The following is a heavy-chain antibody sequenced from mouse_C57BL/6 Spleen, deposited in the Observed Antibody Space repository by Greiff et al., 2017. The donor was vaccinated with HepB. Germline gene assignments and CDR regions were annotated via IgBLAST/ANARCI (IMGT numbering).Heavy chain of an antibody. CDR3: ARRPYGSSYGTLWFAY. CDR2: IYPGSGST. V-gene: IGHV1-55*01. J-gene: IGHJ3*01. CDR1: GYTFTSYW. D-gene: IGHD1-1*01. Sequence: VKLQQPGAELVKPGASVKMSCKASGYTFTSYWITWVKQRPGQGLEWIGDIYPGSGSTNYNEKFKSKATLTVDTSSSTAYMQLSSLTSEDSAVYYCARRPYGSSYGTLWFAYWGQGTLVTVSA.